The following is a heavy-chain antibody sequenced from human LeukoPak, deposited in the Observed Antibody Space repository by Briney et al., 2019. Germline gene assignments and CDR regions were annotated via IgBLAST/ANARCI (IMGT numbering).Heavy chain of an antibody. Sequence: ASVKVSCKASGYTFTNYGIIWVRQAPGQGLEWMGWISTDNDNTHYTQKFQGRVTMTTDTSTYTAYMELRSLTSDDTAVYYCARERYCSETRHGNFDYWGQGTLVTVSS. V-gene: IGHV1-18*04. CDR3: ARERYCSETRHGNFDY. CDR1: GYTFTNYG. CDR2: ISTDNDNT. J-gene: IGHJ4*02. D-gene: IGHD2-15*01.